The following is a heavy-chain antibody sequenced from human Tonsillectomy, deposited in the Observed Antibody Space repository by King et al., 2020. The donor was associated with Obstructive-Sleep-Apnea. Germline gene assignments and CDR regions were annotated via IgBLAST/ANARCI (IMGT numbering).Heavy chain of an antibody. J-gene: IGHJ3*02. Sequence: VQLVESGGGLVQPGRSLRLSCAASGFSFDDYAMHWVRQAPGKGLGGVSGINWNSAYIGYADSVKGRFTISRDNAKNSLFLQMNSLRAEETALYYCVKDRAGGVPDAFDIWGQGTMVTVSS. D-gene: IGHD3-16*01. CDR2: INWNSAYI. V-gene: IGHV3-9*01. CDR1: GFSFDDYA. CDR3: VKDRAGGVPDAFDI.